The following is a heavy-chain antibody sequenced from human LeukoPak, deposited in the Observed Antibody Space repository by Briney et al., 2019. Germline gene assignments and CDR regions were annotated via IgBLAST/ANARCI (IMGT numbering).Heavy chain of an antibody. J-gene: IGHJ4*02. D-gene: IGHD2-2*01. CDR1: GFTFSSYS. Sequence: GGSLRLSCAASGFTFSSYSMNWVRQAPGKGLEWVSSISSSSSYIYYADSVKGRFTISRDNAKNSLYLQMNSLRAEDTAVYYCAREGIKYQLLLDYWGQGTLVTVSS. CDR2: ISSSSSYI. V-gene: IGHV3-21*01. CDR3: AREGIKYQLLLDY.